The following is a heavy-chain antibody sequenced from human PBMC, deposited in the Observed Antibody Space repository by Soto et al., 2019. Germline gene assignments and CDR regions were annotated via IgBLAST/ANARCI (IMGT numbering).Heavy chain of an antibody. CDR1: GYSFKDHY. J-gene: IGHJ4*02. D-gene: IGHD2-15*01. CDR2: INPSGEHT. CDR3: ARISCKXXXXXFDFDH. V-gene: IGHV1-46*02. Sequence: ASVKVSCKASGYSFKDHYMPWVRQAPGRGLEWVGIINPSGEHTNYAKQFRGRVAMTRDTSTSTAYMELRSLRSEDTAVYFCARISCKXXXXXFDFDHWGXGTLVXXSS.